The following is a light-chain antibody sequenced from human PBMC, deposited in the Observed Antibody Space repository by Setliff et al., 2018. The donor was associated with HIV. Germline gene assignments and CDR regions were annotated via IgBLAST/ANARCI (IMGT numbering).Light chain of an antibody. CDR1: SSDVGGYDY. Sequence: QSVLTQPASVSGSPGQSITISCTGTSSDVGGYDYVSWYQHHPGKAPKFIIYEVNDRPSGVSNRFSGSKSGNTASLTISGLQAEDEADYYCSSYTTRGTRVFGGGTQRTVL. CDR3: SSYTTRGTRV. V-gene: IGLV2-14*01. J-gene: IGLJ3*02. CDR2: EVN.